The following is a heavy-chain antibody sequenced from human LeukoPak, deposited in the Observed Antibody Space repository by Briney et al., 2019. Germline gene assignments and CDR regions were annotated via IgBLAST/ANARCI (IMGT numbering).Heavy chain of an antibody. D-gene: IGHD2-2*01. J-gene: IGHJ5*02. CDR2: IIPILGIA. CDR1: GGTFSSYA. Sequence: SVKVSCTASGGTFSSYAISWVRQAPGQGLEWMGMIIPILGIANYAQKFQGRVTITADKSPSTAYMELSSLRSEDTAVYYCASAARRSSSTTWFDPWGQGTLVTVSS. V-gene: IGHV1-69*04. CDR3: ASAARRSSSTTWFDP.